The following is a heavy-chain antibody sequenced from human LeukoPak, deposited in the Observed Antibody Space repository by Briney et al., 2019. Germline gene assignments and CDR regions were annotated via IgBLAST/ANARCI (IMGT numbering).Heavy chain of an antibody. V-gene: IGHV3-30*18. J-gene: IGHJ6*02. CDR2: ISYDGSNK. CDR1: GFTFSSYG. D-gene: IGHD3-22*01. Sequence: GGSLRLSCAASGFTFSSYGMHWVRQAPGKGLEWVAVISYDGSNKYYADSVKGRFTISRDNSKNTLYLQMNSLRAEDTAVYYCAKDHYYDSSGYYYGNYYYGMDVWGQGTTVTVSS. CDR3: AKDHYYDSSGYYYGNYYYGMDV.